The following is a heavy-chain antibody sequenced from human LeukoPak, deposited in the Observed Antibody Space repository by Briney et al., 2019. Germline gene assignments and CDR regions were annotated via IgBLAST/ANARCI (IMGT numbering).Heavy chain of an antibody. V-gene: IGHV3-7*03. J-gene: IGHJ5*02. D-gene: IGHD3-22*01. CDR2: IKQDGSEK. CDR1: GFTFRTYW. Sequence: PGGSLRLSCAASGFTFRTYWISWVRQAPGKGLEWVANIKQDGSEKYYVDSVKGRFTISRDNAKNSLYLQMHSLRAEDTAMYYCARGSDVIVAANGFWFDPWGQGTLVTVFS. CDR3: ARGSDVIVAANGFWFDP.